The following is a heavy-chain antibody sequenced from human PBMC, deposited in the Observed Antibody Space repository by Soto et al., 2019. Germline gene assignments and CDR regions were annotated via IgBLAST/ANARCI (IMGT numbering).Heavy chain of an antibody. J-gene: IGHJ4*02. CDR3: ASEGGIAARPRWDY. V-gene: IGHV3-30-3*01. CDR2: ISYDGSNK. CDR1: GFTFSSYA. Sequence: QVQLVESGGGVVQPGRSLRLSCAASGFTFSSYAMHWVRQAPGKGLEWVAVISYDGSNKYYADSVKGRFTISRDNSKNTLYLKMNSLRAEDTAVYYCASEGGIAARPRWDYWGQGTLVTVSS. D-gene: IGHD6-6*01.